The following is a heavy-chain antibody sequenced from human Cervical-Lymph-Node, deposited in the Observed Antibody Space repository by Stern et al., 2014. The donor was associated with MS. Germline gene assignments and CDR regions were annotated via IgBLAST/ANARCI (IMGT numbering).Heavy chain of an antibody. V-gene: IGHV3-9*01. CDR1: GFTFDDHA. D-gene: IGHD6-19*01. Sequence: EVQLVESGGGLVQPGRSLRLSCAASGFTFDDHAQHWVRQAPGKGLEWVSSISWNGGRIGYADSMKGRFTISRDNAKNSLYLQMNSLRTEDTALYYCARDRDSSGYYSAFDYWGQGTLVTVSS. J-gene: IGHJ4*02. CDR2: ISWNGGRI. CDR3: ARDRDSSGYYSAFDY.